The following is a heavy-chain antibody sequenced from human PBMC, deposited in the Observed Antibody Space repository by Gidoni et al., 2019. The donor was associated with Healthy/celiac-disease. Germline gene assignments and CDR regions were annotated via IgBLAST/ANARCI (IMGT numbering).Heavy chain of an antibody. D-gene: IGHD1-26*01. J-gene: IGHJ3*02. CDR2: ISYDGSNK. Sequence: QVQLVESGGGVVQPGRSLRLSCAASGFTFSSYAMHWVRQAPGKGLEWVAVISYDGSNKYYADSVKGRFTISRDNSKNTLYLQMNSLRAEDTAVYYCARVGATRGPRKTDAFDIWGQGTMVTVSS. V-gene: IGHV3-30*01. CDR1: GFTFSSYA. CDR3: ARVGATRGPRKTDAFDI.